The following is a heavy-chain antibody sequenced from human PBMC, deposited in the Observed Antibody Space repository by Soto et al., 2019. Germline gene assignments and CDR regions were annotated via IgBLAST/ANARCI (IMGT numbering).Heavy chain of an antibody. V-gene: IGHV4-31*03. Sequence: QVQLQESGPGLVKPSQTLSLTCTVSGGSISSGGYYWTWIRQHPGKGLEWIGYIYYSGSTYYNPSRKSRLTMSVDTSKNQFSLKLSSVTAADTAVYYCARVDSGGYAYFDYWGQGTLVTVSS. CDR1: GGSISSGGYY. CDR3: ARVDSGGYAYFDY. CDR2: IYYSGST. J-gene: IGHJ4*02. D-gene: IGHD5-12*01.